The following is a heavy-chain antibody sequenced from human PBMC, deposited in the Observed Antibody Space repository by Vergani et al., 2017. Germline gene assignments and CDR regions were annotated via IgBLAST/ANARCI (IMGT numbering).Heavy chain of an antibody. D-gene: IGHD2-15*01. CDR1: GFTFDDYA. J-gene: IGHJ4*01. CDR2: IKSDGRT. CDR3: TRSECSGTTCYGHYFDL. Sequence: EVQLVESGGGLVQPGRSLRLSCAASGFTFDDYAMHWVRQAPGKGLEWVSGIKSDGRTSYAESVRGRFTISRDTSRNAVYLQMNILRVEDTGAYYCTRSECSGTTCYGHYFDLWGHGILVTVSS. V-gene: IGHV3-9*01.